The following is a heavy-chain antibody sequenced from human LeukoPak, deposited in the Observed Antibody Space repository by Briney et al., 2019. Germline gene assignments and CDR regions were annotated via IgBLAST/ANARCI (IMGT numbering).Heavy chain of an antibody. Sequence: PSETLSLTCMVSGGSISSCYWSWIRQPPGTALEWIGYIYYTGSAYYNPSLAGPVTLSVDTSKNQCSVKLSSVTAADTAVYYCARSRNYYGSGDYWGQGTLVTVSS. CDR3: ARSRNYYGSGDY. J-gene: IGHJ4*02. CDR1: GGSISSCY. V-gene: IGHV4-59*01. CDR2: IYYTGSA. D-gene: IGHD3-10*01.